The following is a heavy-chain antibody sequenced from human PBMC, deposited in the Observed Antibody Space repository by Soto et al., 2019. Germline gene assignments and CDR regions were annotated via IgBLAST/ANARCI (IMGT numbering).Heavy chain of an antibody. D-gene: IGHD3-3*01. CDR2: ISGSGGST. J-gene: IGHJ5*02. Sequence: GGSLRLSCAASGFTFSSYAMSWVRQAPGKGLEWVSAISGSGGSTYYADSVKGRFTISRDNSKNTLYLQMNSLRAEDTAVYYCAKSPSITIFGVVRQTNWFDPWGQGTLVTVSS. CDR3: AKSPSITIFGVVRQTNWFDP. V-gene: IGHV3-23*01. CDR1: GFTFSSYA.